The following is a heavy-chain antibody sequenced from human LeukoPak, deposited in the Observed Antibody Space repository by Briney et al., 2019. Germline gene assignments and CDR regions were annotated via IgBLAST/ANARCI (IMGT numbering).Heavy chain of an antibody. D-gene: IGHD4-17*01. J-gene: IGHJ4*02. Sequence: GGPLRLSCTGSGFTFGDYAMTWVRQAPGKGLEWVGFIRSKAYGGTTEYAASVKDRFTISRDDSKSIAYLQMNSLKTEDTAVYYCTRETTPYYWGQGTLVTVSS. CDR2: IRSKAYGGTT. CDR3: TRETTPYY. CDR1: GFTFGDYA. V-gene: IGHV3-49*04.